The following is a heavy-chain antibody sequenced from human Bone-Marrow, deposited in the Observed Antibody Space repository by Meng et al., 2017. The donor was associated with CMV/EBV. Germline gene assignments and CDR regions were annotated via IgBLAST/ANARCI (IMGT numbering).Heavy chain of an antibody. Sequence: SETLSLTCAVYGGSFSGYYWSWIRQPPGKGLEWIGEINHSGSTNYNPSLKSRVTISVDTSKNQFSLKLSSVTAADTAVYYCARAGVFPRYFQHWGQGTLVNVSS. CDR1: GGSFSGYY. J-gene: IGHJ1*01. CDR2: INHSGST. D-gene: IGHD2-21*01. V-gene: IGHV4-34*01. CDR3: ARAGVFPRYFQH.